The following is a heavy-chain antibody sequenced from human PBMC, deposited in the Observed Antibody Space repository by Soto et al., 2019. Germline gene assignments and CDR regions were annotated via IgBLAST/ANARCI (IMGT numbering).Heavy chain of an antibody. Sequence: SQTLSLTCAISGERVSSNSAAWNWIRQSPSRGLEWLGRTYYRSKWYNDYAVSVKSRITINPDTSKNQFSLQLNSVTPEDTAVYYCARVRRGPIYYYYGMDVWGQGTTVTVSS. CDR2: TYYRSKWYN. CDR3: ARVRRGPIYYYYGMDV. J-gene: IGHJ6*02. CDR1: GERVSSNSAA. V-gene: IGHV6-1*01.